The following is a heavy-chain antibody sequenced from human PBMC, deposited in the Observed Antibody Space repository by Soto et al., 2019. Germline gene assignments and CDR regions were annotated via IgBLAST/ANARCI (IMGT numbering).Heavy chain of an antibody. Sequence: PSETLSLTCTVSGGSISRTTYYGAWIRQPPGKGLQWIGSMYYGGSTYYNPSLKSRVTISVDTSKNQFSLRLSSVTAADTAVYYCARHQEGSGGSCFHNWFDPWGQGTLVTVDS. CDR2: MYYGGST. V-gene: IGHV4-39*01. D-gene: IGHD2-15*01. CDR3: ARHQEGSGGSCFHNWFDP. CDR1: GGSISRTTYY. J-gene: IGHJ5*02.